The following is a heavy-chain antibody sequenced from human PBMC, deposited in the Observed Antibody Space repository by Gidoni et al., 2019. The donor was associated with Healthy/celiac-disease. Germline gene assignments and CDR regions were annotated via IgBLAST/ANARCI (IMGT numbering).Heavy chain of an antibody. CDR3: AKALEDYSNHYYYGMDV. D-gene: IGHD4-4*01. CDR2: ISGSGGST. J-gene: IGHJ6*02. V-gene: IGHV3-23*01. Sequence: APGKGLEWVSAISGSGGSTYYADSVKGRFTISRDNSKNTLYLQMKRLRAEDTAVYYCAKALEDYSNHYYYGMDVWGQGTTVTVSS.